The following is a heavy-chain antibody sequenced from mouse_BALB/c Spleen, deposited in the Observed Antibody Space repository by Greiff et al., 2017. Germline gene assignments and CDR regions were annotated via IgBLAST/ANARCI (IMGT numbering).Heavy chain of an antibody. CDR1: GFTFSSYA. J-gene: IGHJ4*01. CDR2: ISSGGSYT. V-gene: IGHV5-9-4*01. D-gene: IGHD4-1*01. CDR3: ARERGLGDAMDY. Sequence: EVQRVESGGGLVKPGGSLKLSCAASGFTFSSYAMSWVRQSPEKRLEWVAEISSGGSYTYYPDTVTGRFTISRDNAKNTLYLEMSSLRSEDTAMYYCARERGLGDAMDYWGQGTSVTVSS.